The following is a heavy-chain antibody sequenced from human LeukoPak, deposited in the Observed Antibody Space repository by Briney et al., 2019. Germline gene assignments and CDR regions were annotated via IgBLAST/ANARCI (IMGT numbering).Heavy chain of an antibody. Sequence: GRSLRLSCAASEFPVSSNYMTWVRQAPGKGLEWVSVIYSGGSTYYADPVKGRFTISRDDSKNTLYLQMNSLRGEDTAVYYCARGTSTAYFQLYFASWGQGTLVTVSS. CDR2: IYSGGST. D-gene: IGHD3-9*01. CDR3: ARGTSTAYFQLYFAS. J-gene: IGHJ4*02. CDR1: EFPVSSNY. V-gene: IGHV3-53*01.